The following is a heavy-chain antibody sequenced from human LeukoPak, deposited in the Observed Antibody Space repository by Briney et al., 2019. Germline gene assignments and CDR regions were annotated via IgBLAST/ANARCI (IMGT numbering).Heavy chain of an antibody. Sequence: NTSETLSLTCTVSGDSIISYYWNWIRQPPGKGLERIGYIYYSWSTNYNPSLKSRVTISVDTSKNQFSLKLSSVAAADTAMYYCARSPRGCSGGSCYDYWGQGTLVTVST. D-gene: IGHD2-15*01. V-gene: IGHV4-59*01. CDR1: GDSIISYY. J-gene: IGHJ4*02. CDR2: IYYSWST. CDR3: ARSPRGCSGGSCYDY.